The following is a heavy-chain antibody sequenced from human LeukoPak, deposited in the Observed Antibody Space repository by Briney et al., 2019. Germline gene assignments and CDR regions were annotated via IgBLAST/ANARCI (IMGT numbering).Heavy chain of an antibody. CDR2: IRYDGSNK. J-gene: IGHJ4*02. D-gene: IGHD4-23*01. V-gene: IGHV3-30*02. Sequence: PGGSLRLSCAASGFTFSSYGMHWVRQAPGKGLEWVAFIRYDGSNKYYADSVKGRFTISRDNSKNTLYLQMNSLRAEDTAVYYCAKDRWTQFEFDYWGQGTLVTVSS. CDR1: GFTFSSYG. CDR3: AKDRWTQFEFDY.